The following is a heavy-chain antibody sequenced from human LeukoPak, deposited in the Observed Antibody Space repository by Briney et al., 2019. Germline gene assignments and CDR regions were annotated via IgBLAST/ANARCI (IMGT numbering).Heavy chain of an antibody. CDR3: AKFLSDSPYDGFDY. D-gene: IGHD1-1*01. J-gene: IGHJ4*02. Sequence: GGSLRLSCAASGFTFGSYGMHWVRQAPGKGLEWVSAISGSGGSTYYADSVKGRFTISRDNSENTLYLQMNSLRAEDTAVYYCAKFLSDSPYDGFDYWGQGTLVTVSS. CDR1: GFTFGSYG. V-gene: IGHV3-23*01. CDR2: ISGSGGST.